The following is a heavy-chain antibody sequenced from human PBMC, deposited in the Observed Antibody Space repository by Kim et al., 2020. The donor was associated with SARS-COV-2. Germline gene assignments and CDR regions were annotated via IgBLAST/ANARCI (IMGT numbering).Heavy chain of an antibody. J-gene: IGHJ5*02. V-gene: IGHV4-4*02. CDR2: VDHSGTT. D-gene: IGHD3-22*01. CDR1: GASISSSSC. Sequence: SETLSLTCVVSGASISSSSCWSWVRQPPGKGLEWIGEVDHSGTTSYNVSLKSRVTISVDKSKNQFSLRHNSVSAADTAVYYCARGVSSAWTLRAWFDPWGQGTLVTVSP. CDR3: ARGVSSAWTLRAWFDP.